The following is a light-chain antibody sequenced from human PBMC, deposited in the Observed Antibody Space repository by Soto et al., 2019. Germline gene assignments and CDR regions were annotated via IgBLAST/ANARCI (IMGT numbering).Light chain of an antibody. CDR1: QTVSSTS. CDR3: QKYGTSPGT. J-gene: IGKJ2*01. V-gene: IGKV3-20*01. Sequence: EIVLTQSPGTLSLSPGERATLSCRASQTVSSTSLAWYQHKPGQAPRLLIYGTSIGASGIPDRFSGSGSGTDFTLTISRLEPEDFAVYYCQKYGTSPGTFGQGTKLDI. CDR2: GTS.